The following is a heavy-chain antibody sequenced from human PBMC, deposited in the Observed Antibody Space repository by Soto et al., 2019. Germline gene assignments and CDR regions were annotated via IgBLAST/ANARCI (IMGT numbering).Heavy chain of an antibody. Sequence: ASVKVSCKASGYTFTGYYMHWVRQAPGQGLEWMGWINPNSGGTNYAQKFQGRVTMTRDTSISTAYMELSRLRSDDTAVYYCARGPDSHHHHYDSSGSRRCWGQGSLARVSS. V-gene: IGHV1-2*02. CDR3: ARGPDSHHHHYDSSGSRRC. J-gene: IGHJ4*02. CDR1: GYTFTGYY. CDR2: INPNSGGT. D-gene: IGHD3-22*01.